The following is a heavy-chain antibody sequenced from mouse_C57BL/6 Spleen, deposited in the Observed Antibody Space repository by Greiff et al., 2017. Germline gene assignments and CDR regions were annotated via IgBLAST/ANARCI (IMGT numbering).Heavy chain of an antibody. J-gene: IGHJ3*01. Sequence: ESGPGLVKPSQSLSLTCSVPGYSITSGYYWNWIRQFPGNKLEWMGSISYDGSNNYNPSLKNRISITLDTSKNQFFLKLNSVTTEDTATYYCASSGYPPWFAYWGQGTLVTVSA. CDR2: ISYDGSN. V-gene: IGHV3-6*01. CDR1: GYSITSGYY. D-gene: IGHD3-2*02. CDR3: ASSGYPPWFAY.